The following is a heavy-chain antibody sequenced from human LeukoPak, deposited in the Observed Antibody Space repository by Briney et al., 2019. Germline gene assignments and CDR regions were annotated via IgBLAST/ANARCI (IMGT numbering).Heavy chain of an antibody. J-gene: IGHJ4*02. CDR2: ISSSSSTI. D-gene: IGHD3-22*01. Sequence: GGSLRLSCAASGFTFNNYGMHWVRQAPGKGLEWVSYISSSSSTIYYADSVKGRFTISRDNAKNSLYLQMNSLRAEDTAVYYCARELNLNYYDSSGYYPPDYWGQGTLVTVSS. CDR1: GFTFNNYG. V-gene: IGHV3-48*01. CDR3: ARELNLNYYDSSGYYPPDY.